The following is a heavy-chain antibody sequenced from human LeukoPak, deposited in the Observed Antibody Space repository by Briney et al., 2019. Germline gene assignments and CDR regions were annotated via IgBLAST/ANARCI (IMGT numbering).Heavy chain of an antibody. J-gene: IGHJ4*02. CDR1: GFTFSTYS. CDR2: ITTSSSTI. Sequence: GGSPRLSCAASGFTFSTYSMSWVRQSPGKGLEWVSYITTSSSTISYADSVKGRFTISRDSAKNSLYLQMNSLRDEDTAVYYCARDHNYAFDYWGQGTLVTVSS. V-gene: IGHV3-48*02. D-gene: IGHD5-24*01. CDR3: ARDHNYAFDY.